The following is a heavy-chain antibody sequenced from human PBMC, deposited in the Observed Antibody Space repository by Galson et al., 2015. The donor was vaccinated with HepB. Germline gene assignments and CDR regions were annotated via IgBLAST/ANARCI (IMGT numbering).Heavy chain of an antibody. Sequence: SVKVSCKASGYTFSSYSITWVRQAPGQGLEWMGWISAYSRDTNYAQKSQGRVTMTTDTSTSTAYMELRSLRSDDTAVYFCARGALVVVVGATQNNWFDPWGQGTLVTVSS. CDR2: ISAYSRDT. CDR1: GYTFSSYS. CDR3: ARGALVVVVGATQNNWFDP. J-gene: IGHJ5*02. V-gene: IGHV1-18*01. D-gene: IGHD2-15*01.